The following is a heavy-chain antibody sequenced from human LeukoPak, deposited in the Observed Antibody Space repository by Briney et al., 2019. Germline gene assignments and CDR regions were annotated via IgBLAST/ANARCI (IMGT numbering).Heavy chain of an antibody. CDR3: ARAQVCVWAGTGTVSLCDAFDI. V-gene: IGHV4-34*01. CDR2: INHSGST. J-gene: IGHJ3*02. CDR1: GGSFSGYY. Sequence: SGTLSLTCAVYGGSFSGYYWSWIRQPPGKGLEWIGEINHSGSTNYNPSLKSRVTISVDTSKNQFSLKLSSVTAADTAVYYCARAQVCVWAGTGTVSLCDAFDIWGQGTMVTVSS. D-gene: IGHD1/OR15-1a*01.